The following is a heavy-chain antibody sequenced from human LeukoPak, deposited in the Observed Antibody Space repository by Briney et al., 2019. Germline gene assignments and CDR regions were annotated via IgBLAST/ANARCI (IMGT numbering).Heavy chain of an antibody. CDR2: IYTSGST. J-gene: IGHJ4*02. CDR1: GGSISSATYY. D-gene: IGHD1-26*01. V-gene: IGHV4-61*02. CDR3: VRHYVLHIVGPSY. Sequence: PSQTLSLTCTVPGGSISSATYYWNWIRQPAGKGLEWIGRIYTSGSTNYNPSLKSRVTISVDTSKNQFSLKLTSVTAADTAMYFCVRHYVLHIVGPSYWGQGILVTVSS.